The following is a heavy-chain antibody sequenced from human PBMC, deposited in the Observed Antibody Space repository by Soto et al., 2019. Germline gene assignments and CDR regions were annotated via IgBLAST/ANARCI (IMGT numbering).Heavy chain of an antibody. CDR3: ARQINGDYTAFDI. V-gene: IGHV3-21*01. CDR1: GFTFSNYN. CDR2: ISGSTSYI. Sequence: LRLSCAASGFTFSNYNMNWVRQAPGKRLEWVSSISGSTSYIYYADSLKGRFTISRDNAKNSLYLQMNTLRAEDTAVYYCARQINGDYTAFDIWGQGTLVTVSS. J-gene: IGHJ3*02. D-gene: IGHD4-17*01.